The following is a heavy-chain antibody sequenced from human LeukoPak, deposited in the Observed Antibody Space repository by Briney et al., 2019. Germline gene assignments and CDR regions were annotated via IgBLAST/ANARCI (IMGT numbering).Heavy chain of an antibody. J-gene: IGHJ6*03. CDR3: ARLSPGHRDYYLLYMDG. Sequence: GASVKVSCKASGYTFTSYAMHWVRQAPGQRLEWMGWINAGNGNTKYSQKFQGRVTITRDTSASTAYMELSSLRSEDTAVYYCARLSPGHRDYYLLYMDGWGKGTTVNVSS. CDR2: INAGNGNT. V-gene: IGHV1-3*01. CDR1: GYTFTSYA. D-gene: IGHD1-14*01.